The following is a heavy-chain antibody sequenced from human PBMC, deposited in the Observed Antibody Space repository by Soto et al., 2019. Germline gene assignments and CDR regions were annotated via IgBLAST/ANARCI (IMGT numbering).Heavy chain of an antibody. CDR1: GFTFSSYG. V-gene: IGHV3-30*18. CDR3: AKGAVTTSLYYFDY. CDR2: ISYDGSEK. J-gene: IGHJ4*02. D-gene: IGHD4-17*01. Sequence: QVQLVEFGGGVVQPGRSLRLSCAASGFTFSSYGMHWVRQAPGKGLEWVAVISYDGSEKYYAVSVKGRFTISRDNSKNTLYLQMNSLRAEDTAVYYCAKGAVTTSLYYFDYWGQGTLVPVSS.